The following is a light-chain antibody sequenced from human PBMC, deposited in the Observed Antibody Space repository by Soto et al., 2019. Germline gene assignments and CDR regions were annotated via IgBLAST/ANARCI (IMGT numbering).Light chain of an antibody. CDR1: QSVSSY. Sequence: EIVLTQSPATLSLSPGERATLSCRAIQSVSSYLAWYQQRPGQAPRLIIYAASNRATRIPGRFSGSGSETDYAHSICSRETEDFAVYYCQHRRNWTLSFCGGTRLAIK. CDR3: QHRRNWTLS. V-gene: IGKV3-11*01. CDR2: AAS. J-gene: IGKJ5*01.